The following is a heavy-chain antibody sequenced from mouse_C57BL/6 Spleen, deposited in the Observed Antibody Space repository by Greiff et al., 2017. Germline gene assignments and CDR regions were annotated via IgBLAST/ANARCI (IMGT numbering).Heavy chain of an antibody. Sequence: VKLVESGAELVKPGASVKMSCKASGYTFTTYPIEWMKQNHGKSLEWIGNFHPYNDDTKYNEKFKGKATLTVEKSSSTVYLELSRLTSDDSAVYYCARTHYSRGYFDYWGQGTTLTVSS. V-gene: IGHV1-47*01. D-gene: IGHD1-2*01. CDR1: GYTFTTYP. CDR3: ARTHYSRGYFDY. J-gene: IGHJ2*01. CDR2: FHPYNDDT.